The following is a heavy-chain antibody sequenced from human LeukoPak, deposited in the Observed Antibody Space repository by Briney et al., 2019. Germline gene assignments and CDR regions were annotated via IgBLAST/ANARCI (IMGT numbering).Heavy chain of an antibody. CDR2: IYYSGST. V-gene: IGHV4-59*01. Sequence: KTSETLSLTCTVSGGSISSYYWSWIRQPPGKGLEWIGYIYYSGSTNYNPSLKSRVTISVDTSKNQFSLKLSSVTAADTAVYYCARDRRSPTRGMDVWGQGTTVTVSS. J-gene: IGHJ6*02. CDR3: ARDRRSPTRGMDV. D-gene: IGHD1-1*01. CDR1: GGSISSYY.